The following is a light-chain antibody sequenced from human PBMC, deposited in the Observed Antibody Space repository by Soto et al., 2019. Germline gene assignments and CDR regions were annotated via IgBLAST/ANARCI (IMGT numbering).Light chain of an antibody. CDR3: QQYYNPPPLT. J-gene: IGKJ4*01. CDR1: KNIRDK. CDR2: DAS. Sequence: DIQMTQSPSSLSASVGNRVTITCQASKNIRDKLIWYQQKPGKAPKLLIYDASNLETGVPPRFSGSGSVNEFTFIISSPQPEDIVTDYYQQYYNPPPLTFGGGTKVEIK. V-gene: IGKV1-33*01.